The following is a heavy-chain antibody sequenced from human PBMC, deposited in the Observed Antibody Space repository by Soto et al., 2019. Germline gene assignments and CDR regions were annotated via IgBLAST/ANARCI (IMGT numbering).Heavy chain of an antibody. CDR2: ISDDGGGT. J-gene: IGHJ1*01. D-gene: IGHD2-2*01. CDR1: GFTFSSFG. Sequence: PGGSLRLSCTASGFTFSSFGMSFVRQAPGKGLECVSAISDDGGGTYHADSVKGRFTISRDNSKNTLYLQMDSLRDEDTALYYCAKYAEKPYEAYIQQWGRGSLVTVPS. CDR3: AKYAEKPYEAYIQQ. V-gene: IGHV3-23*01.